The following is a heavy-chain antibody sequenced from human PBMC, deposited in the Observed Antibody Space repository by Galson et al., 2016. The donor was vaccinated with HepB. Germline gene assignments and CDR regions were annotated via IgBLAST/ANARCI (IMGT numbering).Heavy chain of an antibody. V-gene: IGHV4-34*01. Sequence: LSLTCAVYDGSFSGYYWTWIRQPPGKGLEWMGEISHSGSTYYNPSLKSRLTFSVDTSKKQFSLKLSSVTAADAAVYYCVRMSRLTAVRGPRDPWGQGTLVTVSS. J-gene: IGHJ5*02. CDR2: ISHSGST. CDR1: DGSFSGYY. CDR3: VRMSRLTAVRGPRDP. D-gene: IGHD3-10*01.